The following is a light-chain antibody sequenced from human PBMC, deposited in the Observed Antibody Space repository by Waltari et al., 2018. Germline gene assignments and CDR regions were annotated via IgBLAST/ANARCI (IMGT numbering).Light chain of an antibody. V-gene: IGLV1-47*01. CDR2: RND. Sequence: QSVLTQPPSASGTPGQRVTISCSGISSNIGNNYVFWYQQLPGTAAKLPMYRNDQRPSGGPDRFSGSTSATAASLAIGGLRSGNEADYHCAAWDNSLSGWVFGEGTKLTVL. CDR1: SSNIGNNY. CDR3: AAWDNSLSGWV. J-gene: IGLJ3*02.